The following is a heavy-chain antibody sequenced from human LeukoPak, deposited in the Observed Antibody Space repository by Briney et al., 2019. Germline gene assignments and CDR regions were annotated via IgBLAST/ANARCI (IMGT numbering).Heavy chain of an antibody. Sequence: ASVKVSCKASGYTFTGHYMHWVRQAPGQGLEWMGWINPNSGGTNYAQKFQGRVTLTRDTSINIVYMELSGLRSDDTAVYYCARVGVPAAMTWVEFDYWGQGTLVTVSS. J-gene: IGHJ4*02. V-gene: IGHV1-2*02. D-gene: IGHD2-2*01. CDR1: GYTFTGHY. CDR3: ARVGVPAAMTWVEFDY. CDR2: INPNSGGT.